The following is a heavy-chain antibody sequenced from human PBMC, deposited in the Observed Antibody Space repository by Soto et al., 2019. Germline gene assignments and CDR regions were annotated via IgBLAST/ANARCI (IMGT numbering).Heavy chain of an antibody. V-gene: IGHV1-2*04. J-gene: IGHJ6*02. D-gene: IGHD4-4*01. Sequence: ASVKVSCKASGYTFTGYYMHWVRQAPGQGLEWMGWINPNSGGTNYEQKFQGWVTMTRATSISTAYMELSRLRSDDTAVYYCARALTTIKAYYYGMDVWGQGTTVTVSS. CDR2: INPNSGGT. CDR3: ARALTTIKAYYYGMDV. CDR1: GYTFTGYY.